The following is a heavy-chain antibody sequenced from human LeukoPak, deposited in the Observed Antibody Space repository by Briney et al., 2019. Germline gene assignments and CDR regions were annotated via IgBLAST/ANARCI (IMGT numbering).Heavy chain of an antibody. Sequence: PSETLSLTCTVSGGSISNKYWSWIRQPPGKGLEWIGYIYYSGSTNYNPSLKSRVTISADTSKNQFSLKLISVTAADTAVYYCASRKLGNDYWGQGTLVTVSS. CDR3: ASRKLGNDY. CDR2: IYYSGST. CDR1: GGSISNKY. V-gene: IGHV4-59*01. J-gene: IGHJ4*02. D-gene: IGHD7-27*01.